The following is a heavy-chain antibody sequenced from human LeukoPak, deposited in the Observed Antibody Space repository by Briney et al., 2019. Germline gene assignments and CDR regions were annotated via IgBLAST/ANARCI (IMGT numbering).Heavy chain of an antibody. J-gene: IGHJ4*02. CDR3: AKDTDASCYSSCDS. Sequence: SGGSLRLSCAASGFTFRSHAMSWVRQAPGKGLQWVSSIDHSGGVAYFADSVKGRFTISRDNSKNILYLQMSSLRAEDAAIYYCAKDTDASCYSSCDSWGQGTLVTVSS. CDR1: GFTFRSHA. D-gene: IGHD2-2*01. V-gene: IGHV3-23*01. CDR2: IDHSGGVA.